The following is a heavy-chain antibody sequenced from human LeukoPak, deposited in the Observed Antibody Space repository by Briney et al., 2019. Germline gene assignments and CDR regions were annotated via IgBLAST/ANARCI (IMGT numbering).Heavy chain of an antibody. D-gene: IGHD3-9*01. V-gene: IGHV4-61*02. CDR1: GGSISSGSYY. CDR3: ARLNYDILTGEYYFDY. Sequence: SETLSLTCTVSGGSISSGSYYWSWIRQPAGKGLEWIGRIYTSGSTNYNPSLKSRGTISVDTSKNQFSLKLSSVTAADTAVYYCARLNYDILTGEYYFDYWGQGTLVTVSS. CDR2: IYTSGST. J-gene: IGHJ4*02.